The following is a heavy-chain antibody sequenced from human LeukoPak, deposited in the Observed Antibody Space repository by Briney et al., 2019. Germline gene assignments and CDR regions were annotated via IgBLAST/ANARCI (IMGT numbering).Heavy chain of an antibody. CDR3: ATLGGQQLDLNWFDP. CDR1: GYSFTNYW. Sequence: GESLKISCKGSGYSFTNYWIGWVRQMAGQGLEWMGIIYPGDSDTRYSPSFQGQVTISADKSISTAYLQWSSLKASDTAMYYCATLGGQQLDLNWFDPWSQGTLVTVSS. D-gene: IGHD6-13*01. J-gene: IGHJ5*02. V-gene: IGHV5-51*01. CDR2: IYPGDSDT.